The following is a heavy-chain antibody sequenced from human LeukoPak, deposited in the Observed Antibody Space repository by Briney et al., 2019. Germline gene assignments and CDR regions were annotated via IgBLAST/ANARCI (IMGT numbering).Heavy chain of an antibody. CDR1: GGTFSSYA. CDR2: ISAYNGKT. J-gene: IGHJ6*02. CDR3: ARAEDPAMVNVGDYYYYAMDI. Sequence: GASVKVSCKASGGTFSSYAISWVRQAPGQGLECMGWISAYNGKTKYTQKFQDRVTMTTDASTTTAYMELRSLRFDDTAVYYCARAEDPAMVNVGDYYYYAMDIWGQGTTVTVSS. D-gene: IGHD5-18*01. V-gene: IGHV1-18*01.